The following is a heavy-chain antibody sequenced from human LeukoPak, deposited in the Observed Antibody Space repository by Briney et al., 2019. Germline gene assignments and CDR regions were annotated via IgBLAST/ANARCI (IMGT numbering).Heavy chain of an antibody. CDR2: ISGSGGST. J-gene: IGHJ4*02. D-gene: IGHD6-19*01. CDR1: GFTFSSYA. CDR3: AKKDIYIAVAGYFDY. Sequence: GGPLRLSCAASGFTFSSYAMSWVRQAPGKGLEWVSAISGSGGSTYYADSVKGRFTISRDNSKNTLYLQMNSLRAEDTAVYYCAKKDIYIAVAGYFDYWGQGTLVTVSS. V-gene: IGHV3-23*01.